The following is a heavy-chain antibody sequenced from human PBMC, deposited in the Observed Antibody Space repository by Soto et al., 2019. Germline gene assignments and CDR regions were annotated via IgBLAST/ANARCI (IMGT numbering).Heavy chain of an antibody. V-gene: IGHV3-15*01. CDR2: IKSKTDGGTT. J-gene: IGHJ4*02. D-gene: IGHD6-13*01. CDR1: GFTFSNAW. Sequence: GGSLRLSCATSGFTFSNAWMSWVRQAPGKGLEWVGRIKSKTDGGTTDYAAPVKGRFIISRDDSKNMLYVQMNSLETEDTAVYYCTTAWYSSRWGDYWGQGTLVTVSS. CDR3: TTAWYSSRWGDY.